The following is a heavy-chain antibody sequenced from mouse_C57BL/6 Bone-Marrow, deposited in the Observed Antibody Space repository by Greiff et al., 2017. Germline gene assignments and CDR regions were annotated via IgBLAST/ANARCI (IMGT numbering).Heavy chain of an antibody. Sequence: EVKLVESGEGLVKPGGSLKLSCAASGFTFSSYAMSWVRRTPEKRLEWVAYISSGGDYIYYADTVKGRFTISRDNARNTLYLQMSSLKSEDTAMYYCTREERDYDDAMDYWGQGTSVTVSS. V-gene: IGHV5-9-1*02. J-gene: IGHJ4*01. CDR1: GFTFSSYA. D-gene: IGHD2-4*01. CDR3: TREERDYDDAMDY. CDR2: ISSGGDYI.